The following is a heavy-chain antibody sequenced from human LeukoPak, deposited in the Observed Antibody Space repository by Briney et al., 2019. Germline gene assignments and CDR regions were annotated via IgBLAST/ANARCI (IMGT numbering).Heavy chain of an antibody. J-gene: IGHJ5*02. D-gene: IGHD6-19*01. CDR2: IYYSGST. V-gene: IGHV4-39*01. Sequence: SETLSLTCTVSGGSISSSSYYWGWIRQPPGKGLEWIGSIYYSGSTYYNPSLKSRVTISVDTSKNQLSLKLSSVTAADTAVYYCARQNGCGSGWYGSWGQGTLVTVSS. CDR1: GGSISSSSYY. CDR3: ARQNGCGSGWYGS.